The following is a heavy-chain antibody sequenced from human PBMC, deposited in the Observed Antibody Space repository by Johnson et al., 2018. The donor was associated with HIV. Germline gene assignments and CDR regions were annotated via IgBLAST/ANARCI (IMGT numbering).Heavy chain of an antibody. Sequence: VQLVESGGGLEQPGRSLRLSCAASGFRIDDYSMHWVRQVPGKGLEWVSRISWNRDRTDYADSVKGRFIISRDKAKNSLYLQRSSLRPEETALYYCAKGDLAGWGTDALDIRGQGTMVTVSS. D-gene: IGHD3-16*01. J-gene: IGHJ3*02. CDR1: GFRIDDYS. V-gene: IGHV3-9*01. CDR2: ISWNRDRT. CDR3: AKGDLAGWGTDALDI.